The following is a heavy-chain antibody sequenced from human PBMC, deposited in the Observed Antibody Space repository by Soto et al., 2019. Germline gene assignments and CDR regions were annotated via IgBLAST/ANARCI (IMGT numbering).Heavy chain of an antibody. CDR1: GFTFSPYA. J-gene: IGHJ6*02. V-gene: IGHV3-23*01. CDR3: AKGLRRLLRTQYYYGLDV. CDR2: ISGSGGNT. D-gene: IGHD3-16*01. Sequence: GGSLRLSCAAPGFTFSPYAMTWVRQAPGKGLGWVSSISGSGGNTNYADSVKGRFTVSRDNSKRTLSLQMNSLTEEDTAIYYCAKGLRRLLRTQYYYGLDVWGRGTTVTVSS.